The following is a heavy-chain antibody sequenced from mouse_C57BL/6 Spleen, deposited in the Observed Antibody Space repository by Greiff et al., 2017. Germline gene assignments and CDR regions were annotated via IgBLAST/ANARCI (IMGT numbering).Heavy chain of an antibody. CDR1: GFTFSDYY. CDR2: INYDGSST. Sequence: EVMLVESEGGLVQPGSSMKLSCTASGFTFSDYYMAWVRQVPEKGLEWVANINYDGSSTYYLDSLKSRFIISRDNAKNILYLQMSSLKSEDTATYYCARRNDYDYYFDYWGKGTTLTVSS. D-gene: IGHD2-4*01. CDR3: ARRNDYDYYFDY. J-gene: IGHJ2*01. V-gene: IGHV5-16*01.